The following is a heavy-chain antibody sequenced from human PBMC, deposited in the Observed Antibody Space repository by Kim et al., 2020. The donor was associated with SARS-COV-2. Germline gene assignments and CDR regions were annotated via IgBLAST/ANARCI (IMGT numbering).Heavy chain of an antibody. CDR2: INAGNGNT. D-gene: IGHD2-2*01. V-gene: IGHV1-3*01. Sequence: ASVKVSCKASGYTFTSYAMHWVRQAPGQRLEWMGWINAGNGNTKYSQKFQGRVTITRDTSASTAYMELSSLRSEDTAVYYCARANREERIVVVPAASGCWGQGTLVTVSS. CDR1: GYTFTSYA. CDR3: ARANREERIVVVPAASGC. J-gene: IGHJ4*02.